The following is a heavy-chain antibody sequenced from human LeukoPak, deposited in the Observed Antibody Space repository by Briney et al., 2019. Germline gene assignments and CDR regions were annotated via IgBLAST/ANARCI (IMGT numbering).Heavy chain of an antibody. D-gene: IGHD3-10*01. V-gene: IGHV4-39*07. CDR1: GGSISSSTYY. J-gene: IGHJ4*02. CDR2: IYYSGST. Sequence: SETLSLTCTVSGGSISSSTYYWGWILQPPGKGLEWIGTIYYSGSTYYNPSLKSRVTISVDTSKNQFSLKLSSVTAADTAVYYCARVIRYYYGSGNYYSYFDYWGQGTLVTVSS. CDR3: ARVIRYYYGSGNYYSYFDY.